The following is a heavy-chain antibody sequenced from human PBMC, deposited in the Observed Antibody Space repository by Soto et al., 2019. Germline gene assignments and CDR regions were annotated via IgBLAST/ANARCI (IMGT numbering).Heavy chain of an antibody. D-gene: IGHD2-2*01. J-gene: IGHJ6*02. CDR1: GFTFSSYG. CDR3: AKVLGYCTSSSCSRDYYYYYGMDV. Sequence: QVQLVESGGGVVQPGRSLRLSCAASGFTFSSYGIHWVRQAPGKGLEWVALISYDGGNKYYADSVKGRFTISRDNSKNTLYLQMNSLRAEDTAVYYCAKVLGYCTSSSCSRDYYYYYGMDVWGQGAAVTVSS. CDR2: ISYDGGNK. V-gene: IGHV3-30*18.